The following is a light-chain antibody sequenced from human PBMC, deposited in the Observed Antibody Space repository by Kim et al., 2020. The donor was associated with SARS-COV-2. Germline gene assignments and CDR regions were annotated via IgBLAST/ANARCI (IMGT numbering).Light chain of an antibody. Sequence: GRRGTISCSGSNSKHRGNTVNWYQQFPGTAPKLPIYPNNQRPSGVPGRISGSKAGTSGFLALSGLLSEDEADYYCATWDDSLNAWVFGGGTKLTVL. V-gene: IGLV1-44*01. CDR1: NSKHRGNT. J-gene: IGLJ3*02. CDR2: PNN. CDR3: ATWDDSLNAWV.